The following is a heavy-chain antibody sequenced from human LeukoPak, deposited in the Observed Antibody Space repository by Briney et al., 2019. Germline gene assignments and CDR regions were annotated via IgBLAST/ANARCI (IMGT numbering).Heavy chain of an antibody. Sequence: PGGSLRLSCAASGFTFSSSAMSWVRQAPGKGLEWVSAISGSGGSTYYADSVKGRFTISRDNSKNTLYLQMNSLRAEDTAVYYCARDSDQNYYGSGSYYPDYWGQGTLVTVSS. J-gene: IGHJ4*02. V-gene: IGHV3-23*01. CDR3: ARDSDQNYYGSGSYYPDY. D-gene: IGHD3-10*01. CDR1: GFTFSSSA. CDR2: ISGSGGST.